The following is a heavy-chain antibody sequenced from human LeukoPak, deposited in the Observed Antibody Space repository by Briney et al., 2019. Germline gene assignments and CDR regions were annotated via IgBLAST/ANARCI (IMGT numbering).Heavy chain of an antibody. CDR3: ARGETGGFDY. Sequence: PGGSLRLSCGASGFTFSTYGMHWVRQAPGKGLEWVAVIWYDGSYKYYADSVKGRFTISRDNSKNTLYLQMNSLRAEDAALYYCARGETGGFDYWGQGTLVTVSS. J-gene: IGHJ4*02. D-gene: IGHD1-1*01. V-gene: IGHV3-33*01. CDR2: IWYDGSYK. CDR1: GFTFSTYG.